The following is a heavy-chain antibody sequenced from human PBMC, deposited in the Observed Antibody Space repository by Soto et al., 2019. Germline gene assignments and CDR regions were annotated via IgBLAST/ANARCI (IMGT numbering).Heavy chain of an antibody. J-gene: IGHJ5*02. D-gene: IGHD2-21*02. CDR1: GYIFTKYG. CDR3: ARLQLGGDRMLNWFDP. Sequence: QVQVVQSGTELKKPGASVKVSCKAQGYIFTKYGIGWVRQAPGHVLEWMELRNVYNGDRKVAQKFQDRVSMTTDTATDTAYMELKSLRSGDTAVYYCARLQLGGDRMLNWFDPWGQGTLVTVSS. CDR2: RNVYNGDR. V-gene: IGHV1-18*01.